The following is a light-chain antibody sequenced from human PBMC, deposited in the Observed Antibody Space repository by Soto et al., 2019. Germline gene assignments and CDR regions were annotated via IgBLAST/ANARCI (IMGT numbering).Light chain of an antibody. CDR2: EGS. Sequence: QSALTQPASVSGSPGQSITISCTGTSSDVGSYNLVSWYQQHPGKAPKLMIYEGSKRPSGVSNRFSGSKSGNTASLTISGLQAEDEADYYCCSYAGSVVFGGVTKLTV. J-gene: IGLJ2*01. V-gene: IGLV2-23*01. CDR1: SSDVGSYNL. CDR3: CSYAGSVV.